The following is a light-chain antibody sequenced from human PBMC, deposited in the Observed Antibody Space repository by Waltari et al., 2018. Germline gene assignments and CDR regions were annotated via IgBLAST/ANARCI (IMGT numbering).Light chain of an antibody. V-gene: IGKV1-9*01. J-gene: IGKJ4*01. Sequence: DIQLTQSPSFLSASVGARVTITCRASQGISSNLAWYKHKPGQAPKLLIYGASTLQSGVPSRFGGGGSGTEFTLTISSLQPEDFATYYCQQLNSYLFGGGTKVEIK. CDR1: QGISSN. CDR2: GAS. CDR3: QQLNSYL.